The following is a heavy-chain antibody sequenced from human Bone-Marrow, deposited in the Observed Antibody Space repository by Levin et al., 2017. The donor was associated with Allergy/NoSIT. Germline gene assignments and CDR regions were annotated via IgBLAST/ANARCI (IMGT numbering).Heavy chain of an antibody. CDR1: GFSLSSYS. CDR2: ISYDGSNQ. CDR3: ARAGKYLAGLGLDY. V-gene: IGHV3-30-3*01. D-gene: IGHD3-16*01. Sequence: PGGSLRLSCAASGFSLSSYSLHWVRQAPGRGLEWVAVISYDGSNQYYADSVKGRFTISRDNSKNTLFVQMNTLRPEDTAVYYCARAGKYLAGLGLDYWGQGALVAVSS. J-gene: IGHJ4*02.